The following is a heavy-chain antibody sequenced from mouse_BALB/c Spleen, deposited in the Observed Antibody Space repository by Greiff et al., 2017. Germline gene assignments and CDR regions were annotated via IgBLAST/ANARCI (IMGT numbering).Heavy chain of an antibody. V-gene: IGHV3-2*02. D-gene: IGHD1-1*02. CDR1: GYSITSDYA. Sequence: VQLQQSGPGLVKPSQSLSLTCTVTGYSITSDYAWNWIRQFPGNKLEWMGYISYSGSTSYNPSLKSRISITRDTSKNQFFLQLNSVTTEDTATYYCAREIYYSFAYWGQGTLVTVSA. CDR2: ISYSGST. J-gene: IGHJ3*01. CDR3: AREIYYSFAY.